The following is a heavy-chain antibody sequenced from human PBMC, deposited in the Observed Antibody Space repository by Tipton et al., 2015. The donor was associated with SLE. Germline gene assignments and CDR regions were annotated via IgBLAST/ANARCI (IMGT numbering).Heavy chain of an antibody. CDR2: IRYDGSNK. Sequence: GSLRLSCAASGFTFSSYGMHWVRQAPGKGLEWVAFIRYDGSNKYYADSVKGRFTISRDISKNTLYLQMNSLRAEDTAVYYCATYYYGSGSFDYWGQGTLITVSS. V-gene: IGHV3-30*02. J-gene: IGHJ4*02. D-gene: IGHD3-10*01. CDR1: GFTFSSYG. CDR3: ATYYYGSGSFDY.